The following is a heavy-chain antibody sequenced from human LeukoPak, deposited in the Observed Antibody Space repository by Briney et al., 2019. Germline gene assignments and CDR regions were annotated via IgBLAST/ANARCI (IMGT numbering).Heavy chain of an antibody. J-gene: IGHJ4*02. D-gene: IGHD3-10*01. CDR2: IYPGDSDT. CDR3: VRQDGSAIYYFDY. Sequence: GESLKISCRGSGYTFTPYWIGWVRQMPGKGLEWMGTIYPGDSDTRYSPSFQGQVTISVDKSINTAYLQWSSLKASDTAVYYCVRQDGSAIYYFDYWGQGTLVTVSS. CDR1: GYTFTPYW. V-gene: IGHV5-51*01.